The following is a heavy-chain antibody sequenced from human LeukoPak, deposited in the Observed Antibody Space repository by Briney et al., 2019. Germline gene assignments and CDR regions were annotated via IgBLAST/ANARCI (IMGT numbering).Heavy chain of an antibody. CDR3: AKRSRDSSGYFDY. CDR1: GFTFSSYA. CDR2: ITGSGDYT. Sequence: GGSLRLSCAASGFTFSSYAMSWVRQAPGKGLEWVSAITGSGDYTNFADSVKGRLTIPRDNSKNTLYLQMNSLRAEDTAVYYCAKRSRDSSGYFDYWGQGSLVTVSS. V-gene: IGHV3-23*01. J-gene: IGHJ4*02. D-gene: IGHD3-22*01.